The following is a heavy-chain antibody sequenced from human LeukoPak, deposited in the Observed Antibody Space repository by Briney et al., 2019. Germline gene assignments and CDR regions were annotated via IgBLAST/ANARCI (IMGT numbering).Heavy chain of an antibody. CDR1: GYTSTGYY. J-gene: IGHJ5*02. D-gene: IGHD3-22*01. CDR3: AREGGGRTMIVLNWFDP. Sequence: ASVKVSCKASGYTSTGYYMHWVRQAPGQGLEWMGWINPNSGGTNYAQKFQGRVTMTRDTSISTAYMELSRLRSDDTAVYYCAREGGGRTMIVLNWFDPWGQGTLVTVSS. V-gene: IGHV1-2*02. CDR2: INPNSGGT.